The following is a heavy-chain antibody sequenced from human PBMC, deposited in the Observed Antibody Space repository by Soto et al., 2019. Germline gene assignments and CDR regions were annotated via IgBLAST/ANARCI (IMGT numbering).Heavy chain of an antibody. CDR2: IYFGGST. V-gene: IGHV4-59*11. CDR1: GDSISPHY. Sequence: SETLSLTCTVSGDSISPHYWNWVRQPPGKGLEWIGYIYFGGSTNYNPSLKSRVTISVDTSKNQFSLKLTSVTAADTAVYYCARGDFAVDGAFDPWGRGTLVTVSS. D-gene: IGHD2-2*01. CDR3: ARGDFAVDGAFDP. J-gene: IGHJ5*02.